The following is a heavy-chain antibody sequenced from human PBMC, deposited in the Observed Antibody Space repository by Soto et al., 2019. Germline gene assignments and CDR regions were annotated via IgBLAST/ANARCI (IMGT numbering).Heavy chain of an antibody. CDR1: GFTFSSYA. Sequence: GGSLRLSCAASGFTFSSYAMRWVRQATGKGLEWVSAISGSGGSTYYADSVKGGFTISRDNSKNTPYLPMNSLRAEGTAEYYFAKDPLGIAATPCFDYWGQGTLVTVSS. D-gene: IGHD2-15*01. CDR3: AKDPLGIAATPCFDY. CDR2: ISGSGGST. V-gene: IGHV3-23*01. J-gene: IGHJ4*02.